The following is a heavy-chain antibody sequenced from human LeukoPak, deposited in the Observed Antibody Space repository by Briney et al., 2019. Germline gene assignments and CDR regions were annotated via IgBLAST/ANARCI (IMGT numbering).Heavy chain of an antibody. CDR1: GFIFTNAW. CDR3: STEGFTYGYHSFDT. J-gene: IGHJ3*02. Sequence: GGSLRLSCSTSGFIFTNAWMSWVRQAPGKGLEWVGRIKSKSSGGTTEYAAPVRGRFTISIDDAKNTLYLQTNSLQTEDTALYYCSTEGFTYGYHSFDTWGQGTMVTISS. V-gene: IGHV3-15*01. CDR2: IKSKSSGGTT. D-gene: IGHD5-18*01.